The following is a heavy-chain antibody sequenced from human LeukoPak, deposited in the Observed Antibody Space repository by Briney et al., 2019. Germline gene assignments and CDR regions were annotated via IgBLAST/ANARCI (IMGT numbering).Heavy chain of an antibody. J-gene: IGHJ4*02. CDR1: GFTFSSYA. CDR2: VSGSGGNT. CDR3: AKDRSSGWYTTLDY. Sequence: PGASLRLSCAASGFTFSSYAITWVRQAPGKGLEWVSAVSGSGGNTSYADSVKGRFTISRDNSKNTLYLQMSSLRAEDTAVYYCAKDRSSGWYTTLDYWGQGVLVTVSS. D-gene: IGHD6-19*01. V-gene: IGHV3-23*01.